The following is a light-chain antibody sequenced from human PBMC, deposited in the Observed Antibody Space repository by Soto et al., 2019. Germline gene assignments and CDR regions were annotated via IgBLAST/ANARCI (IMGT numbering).Light chain of an antibody. CDR2: RAS. Sequence: EIVMTQSPATLSVSPGERATLSCRASQSVSSNLAWYQQKPGQAPRLLFYRASTRAAGIPARFSGSGSGTEFTLTMSSLQSEDFAVYYCQQYNSWPLTFGGGTKVEIK. CDR1: QSVSSN. J-gene: IGKJ4*01. CDR3: QQYNSWPLT. V-gene: IGKV3-15*01.